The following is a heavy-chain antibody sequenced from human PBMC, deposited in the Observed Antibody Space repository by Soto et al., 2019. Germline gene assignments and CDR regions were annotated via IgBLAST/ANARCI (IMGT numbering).Heavy chain of an antibody. CDR3: AGELSGYSYGPGEVY. J-gene: IGHJ4*02. Sequence: SETLSLTCTVSGGSISTTNYYWSWIRQSPGEGLEWIGYIVYSGSVFYNPSFMSRLTLSLESSKNQFSLHLKSVTAADTAVYFCAGELSGYSYGPGEVYWGQGILVTVSS. CDR2: IVYSGSV. D-gene: IGHD5-18*01. CDR1: GGSISTTNYY. V-gene: IGHV4-30-4*01.